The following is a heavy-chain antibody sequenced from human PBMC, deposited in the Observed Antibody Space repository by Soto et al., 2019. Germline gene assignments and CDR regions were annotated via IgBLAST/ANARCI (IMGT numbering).Heavy chain of an antibody. CDR3: AQARGFTGGDGFDI. CDR1: GGSITTGGLY. CDR2: IYYSGNT. J-gene: IGHJ3*02. V-gene: IGHV4-31*02. D-gene: IGHD1-1*01. Sequence: QVRLQEWGPGLVKPSQTLSLKCSVSGGSITTGGLYWSWIRQLPGKGLEWIGDIYYSGNTYYNASLKSRVTIAVEAAKNQLSLKLSYVTAADTAVYYCAQARGFTGGDGFDILGQGRLVTVSS.